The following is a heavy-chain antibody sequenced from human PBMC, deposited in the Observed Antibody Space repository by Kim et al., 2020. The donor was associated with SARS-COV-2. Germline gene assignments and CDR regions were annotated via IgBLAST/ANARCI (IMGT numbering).Heavy chain of an antibody. D-gene: IGHD3-10*01. CDR1: GGSLSNYQ. CDR2: ISSSGNT. J-gene: IGHJ3*02. V-gene: IGHV4-59*01. Sequence: SETLSLTCAVSGGSLSNYQWSWVRQPPGKGLEWIGYISSSGNTNYNPSLESRVTISLDTSKKQFSLSLRSVTAADTAVYYCARDGSVNRLHLRTHDAFDIWGQGTMVTVSS. CDR3: ARDGSVNRLHLRTHDAFDI.